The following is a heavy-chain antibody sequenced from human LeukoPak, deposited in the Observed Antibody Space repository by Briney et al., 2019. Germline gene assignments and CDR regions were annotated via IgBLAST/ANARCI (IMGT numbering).Heavy chain of an antibody. J-gene: IGHJ4*02. Sequence: SETLSLTCTVSGGSISSSSYYWGWIRQPPGKGLEWIGNIYYSGSTYYNPSLKSRVTISVDTSKNQFSLKLSSVTAADTAVYYCASLLNWNDVFRVSDYWGQGTLVTVSS. V-gene: IGHV4-39*07. CDR1: GGSISSSSYY. CDR3: ASLLNWNDVFRVSDY. D-gene: IGHD1-1*01. CDR2: IYYSGST.